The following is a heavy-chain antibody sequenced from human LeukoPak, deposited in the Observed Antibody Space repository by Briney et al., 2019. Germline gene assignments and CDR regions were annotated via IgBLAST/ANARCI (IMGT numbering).Heavy chain of an antibody. D-gene: IGHD2/OR15-2a*01. CDR3: ARRTAIGPLFS. V-gene: IGHV5-51*01. CDR2: IDPGDSDV. J-gene: IGHJ5*02. Sequence: PGESLKISCKGSEYRFTFYWIDWVRQMPGKGLEWMGSIDPGDSDVIYSPSFQGQVTISVDKPIHTAYLQWRSLKASDSALYYCARRTAIGPLFSWGQETLVSVSS. CDR1: EYRFTFYW.